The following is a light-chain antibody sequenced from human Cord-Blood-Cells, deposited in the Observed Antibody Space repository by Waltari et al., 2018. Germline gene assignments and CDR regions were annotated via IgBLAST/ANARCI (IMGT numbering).Light chain of an antibody. J-gene: IGKJ2*01. CDR3: QQYYSTPYT. CDR1: QSVLYSSNNKNY. CDR2: WAS. Sequence: DIVMTQSPDSLAVSLGERATINCKSSQSVLYSSNNKNYLAWYQHKPGQPPKLLIYWASTRESGVPDRFSGSGSGTDFTLTISSLQAEDVAVYYCQQYYSTPYTFGQGTKPEIK. V-gene: IGKV4-1*01.